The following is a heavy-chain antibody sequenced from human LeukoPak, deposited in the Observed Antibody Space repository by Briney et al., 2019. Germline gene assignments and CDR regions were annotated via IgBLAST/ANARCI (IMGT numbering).Heavy chain of an antibody. Sequence: PGGSLRLSCAASGFTFSSYAMSWVRQAPGKGLEWVSAISGSGGSTYYADSVKGWFTISRDNSKNTLYLQMNSLRAEDTAVYYCAKGAFGFKRVPNFDYWGQGTLVTVSS. CDR1: GFTFSSYA. J-gene: IGHJ4*02. V-gene: IGHV3-23*01. CDR2: ISGSGGST. D-gene: IGHD3-10*01. CDR3: AKGAFGFKRVPNFDY.